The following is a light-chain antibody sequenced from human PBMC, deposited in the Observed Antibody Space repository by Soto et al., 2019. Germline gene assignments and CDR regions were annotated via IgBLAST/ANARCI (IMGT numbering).Light chain of an antibody. CDR3: SSYTSTSTQV. CDR1: NSDVGDYRS. J-gene: IGLJ1*01. V-gene: IGLV2-14*03. CDR2: DVS. Sequence: QSVLTQPASVPGSPGQSITISCTGTNSDVGDYRSVSWYQQHPGKAPKLVIYDVSNRPSGVSYRFSGSKSGNTASLTISGLQAEDEADYYCSSYTSTSTQVFGTGTEVTVL.